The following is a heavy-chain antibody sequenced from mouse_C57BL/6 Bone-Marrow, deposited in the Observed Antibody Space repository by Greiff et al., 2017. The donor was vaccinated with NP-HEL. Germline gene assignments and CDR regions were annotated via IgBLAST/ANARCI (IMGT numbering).Heavy chain of an antibody. J-gene: IGHJ2*01. V-gene: IGHV1-61*01. CDR2: IYPSDSET. CDR3: ARKFYFDY. Sequence: QVQLQQPGAELVKPGASVKLSCKASGYTFTSYWMDWVKQRPGQGLEWIGNIYPSDSETHYNQKFKDKATLTVDKSSSTAYMQLSSLTSEDSAVYYCARKFYFDYWGQGTTLTVSS. CDR1: GYTFTSYW.